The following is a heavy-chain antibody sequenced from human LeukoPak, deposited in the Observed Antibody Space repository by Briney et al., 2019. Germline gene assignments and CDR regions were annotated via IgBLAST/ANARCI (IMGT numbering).Heavy chain of an antibody. CDR3: ARKVGANTPMYYYYYMDV. CDR1: GSTFSNYW. V-gene: IGHV3-7*01. CDR2: IKQDGSEI. J-gene: IGHJ6*03. D-gene: IGHD1-26*01. Sequence: GGSLRLSCAASGSTFSNYWMSWVRQAPGKGLEWVANIKQDGSEIYYVDSVKGRFTISRDNGKNSLYLQMNSLRAEDTAVYYCARKVGANTPMYYYYYMDVWGKGTTVNVPS.